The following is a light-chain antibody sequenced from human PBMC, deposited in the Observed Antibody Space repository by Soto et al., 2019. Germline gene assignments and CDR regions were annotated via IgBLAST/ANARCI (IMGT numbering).Light chain of an antibody. V-gene: IGKV1-6*01. CDR1: QAIRSD. Sequence: AVQMTQSPSSLSASVGDRVTITCRASQAIRSDLGWYQMKPGKVPKLLIYAASNLQSGVPSRFIGRGYGTDFTLTISSLQPEDFATYYCLQDYNYPRTFGQGPKVEI. CDR3: LQDYNYPRT. CDR2: AAS. J-gene: IGKJ1*01.